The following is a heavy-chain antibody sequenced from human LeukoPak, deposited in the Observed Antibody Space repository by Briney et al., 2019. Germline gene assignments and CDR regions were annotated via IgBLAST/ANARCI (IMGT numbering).Heavy chain of an antibody. CDR3: ARAESSGWSIFCDY. CDR1: GYTFTSYG. CDR2: ISAYNGNT. V-gene: IGHV1-18*01. J-gene: IGHJ4*02. D-gene: IGHD6-19*01. Sequence: ASVKVSCKASGYTFTSYGISWVRQAPGQGLEWMGWISAYNGNTNYAQKLQGRVTMTTDASTSTAYMELRSLRSDDTAVYYCARAESSGWSIFCDYWGQGTLVTVSS.